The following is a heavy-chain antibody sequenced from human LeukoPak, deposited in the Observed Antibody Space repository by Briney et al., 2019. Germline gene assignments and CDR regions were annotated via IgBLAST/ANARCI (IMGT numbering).Heavy chain of an antibody. CDR2: INPNSGGT. CDR3: ARVGGAMVRGVPHYFDY. J-gene: IGHJ4*02. D-gene: IGHD3-10*01. V-gene: IGHV1-2*02. CDR1: GYTFTGYY. Sequence: ASVKVSCKASGYTFTGYYMHWVRQAPGQGLEWMGWINPNSGGTNYAQKFQGRVTMTRDTSISTAYMELSRLRSDDTAVYYCARVGGAMVRGVPHYFDYWGQGTLVTVSS.